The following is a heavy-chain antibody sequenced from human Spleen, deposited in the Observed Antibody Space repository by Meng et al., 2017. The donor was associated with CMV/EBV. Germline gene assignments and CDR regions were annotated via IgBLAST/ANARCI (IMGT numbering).Heavy chain of an antibody. CDR2: IHYSGST. D-gene: IGHD1-1*01. CDR1: GYSISSGYY. J-gene: IGHJ4*02. CDR3: ARYHLGGRNDPFDY. Sequence: SETLSLTCTVSGYSISSGYYWGWIRQPPGKALEWIGYIHYSGSTNYNPSLKSRVTLSVDTIKSQFSLRLSSVTAADTAVYYCARYHLGGRNDPFDYWGQGTLVTVSS. V-gene: IGHV4-61*01.